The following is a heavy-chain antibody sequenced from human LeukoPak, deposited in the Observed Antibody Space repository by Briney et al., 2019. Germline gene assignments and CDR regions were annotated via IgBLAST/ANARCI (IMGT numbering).Heavy chain of an antibody. CDR2: IYYTGNT. Sequence: SETLSLTCTVSGVSISSSNSYRGWIRQPPGKGLEWIGSIYYTGNTYYNASLKSQVSISIDTSKNQFSLKLTSVTAADTSVYYCARQTGSGLFILPGGQGTLVTVSS. CDR1: GVSISSSNSY. D-gene: IGHD3/OR15-3a*01. V-gene: IGHV4-39*01. J-gene: IGHJ4*02. CDR3: ARQTGSGLFILP.